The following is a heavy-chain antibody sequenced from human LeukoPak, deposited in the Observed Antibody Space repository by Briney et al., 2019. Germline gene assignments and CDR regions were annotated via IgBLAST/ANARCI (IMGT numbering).Heavy chain of an antibody. CDR1: GFIFDDYA. CDR3: TKGFGNYYESSGYYFDY. V-gene: IGHV3-9*01. CDR2: ITWGRDNL. Sequence: GGSLRLSCAVSGFIFDDYAMHWVRQAPGKGLEWVSGITWGRDNLAYAASVKGRFTISRDNSKNTLYLQMNSLRAEDTAIYYCTKGFGNYYESSGYYFDYWGQGTLVTGSS. J-gene: IGHJ4*02. D-gene: IGHD3-22*01.